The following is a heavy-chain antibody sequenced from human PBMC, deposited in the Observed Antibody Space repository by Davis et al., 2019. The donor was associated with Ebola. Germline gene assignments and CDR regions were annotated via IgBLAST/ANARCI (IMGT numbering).Heavy chain of an antibody. D-gene: IGHD6-19*01. CDR3: AREPRRIAVAGDAFDI. Sequence: SETLSLTCAVYGGPFSGYYWSWIRQPPGKGLEWIGYIYYSGSTNYNPSLKSRVTISVDTSKNQFSLKLSSVTAADTAVYYCAREPRRIAVAGDAFDIWGQGTMVTVSS. CDR2: IYYSGST. CDR1: GGPFSGYY. J-gene: IGHJ3*02. V-gene: IGHV4-59*01.